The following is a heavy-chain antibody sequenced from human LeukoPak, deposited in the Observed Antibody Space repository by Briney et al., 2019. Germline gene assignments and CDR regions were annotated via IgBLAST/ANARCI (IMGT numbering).Heavy chain of an antibody. CDR1: GYTFTSYD. V-gene: IGHV1-8*01. D-gene: IGHD2-2*01. CDR3: ARGHCSSTSCYYLYYYYYGMDV. CDR2: MNPNSGNT. Sequence: ASVKVSCKASGYTFTSYDINWVRQATGQGLEWMGWMNPNSGNTGYAQKFQGRVTMTRHTSISTAYMELSSLRSEDTAVYYCARGHCSSTSCYYLYYYYYGMDVWGQGTTVTVSS. J-gene: IGHJ6*02.